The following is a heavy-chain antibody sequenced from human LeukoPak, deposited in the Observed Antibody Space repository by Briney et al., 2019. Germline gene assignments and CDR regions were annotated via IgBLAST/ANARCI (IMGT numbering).Heavy chain of an antibody. CDR3: ARAWYSSSWLKN. CDR2: INPNGGST. J-gene: IGHJ4*02. CDR1: GYTLTRYF. D-gene: IGHD6-13*01. Sequence: ASVKVSCKASGYTLTRYFIHWVRQAPGQGLEWMGIINPNGGSTSYPQKFQGRVTMTRDTSTNTVYMELSSLKSEDTAVYYCARAWYSSSWLKNWGQGTLVTVSS. V-gene: IGHV1-46*01.